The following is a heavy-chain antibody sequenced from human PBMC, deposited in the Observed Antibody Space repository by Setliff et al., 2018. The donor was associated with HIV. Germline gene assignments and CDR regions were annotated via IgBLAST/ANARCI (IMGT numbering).Heavy chain of an antibody. V-gene: IGHV3-48*01. CDR2: ISPSSTII. D-gene: IGHD2-15*01. J-gene: IGHJ4*02. Sequence: PGGSLRLSCGASGFSFSSCSMNWVRQAPGKGLEWVSYISPSSTIIYYPDSVKGRFTTSRDNARNSLYLEMNSLRADDTAVYYCARDFCGSSCSSGYGYFDHWGQGTLVTVSS. CDR1: GFSFSSCS. CDR3: ARDFCGSSCSSGYGYFDH.